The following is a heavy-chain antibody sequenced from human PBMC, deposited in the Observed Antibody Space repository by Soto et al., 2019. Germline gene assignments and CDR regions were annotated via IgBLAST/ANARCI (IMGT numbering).Heavy chain of an antibody. D-gene: IGHD3-22*01. CDR3: AGGDYYHSSGYYFYYSTMDV. CDR2: VYYGGST. Sequence: PSETLSITCTVSGGSISSSSYYWGWIRQPPGKGLEWIGNVYYGGSTYYNPSLKSRVTISVETSKSQFSLKLSSVTAADTAAYYCAGGDYYHSSGYYFYYSTMDVWGQGTTVTVSS. CDR1: GGSISSSSYY. V-gene: IGHV4-39*01. J-gene: IGHJ6*02.